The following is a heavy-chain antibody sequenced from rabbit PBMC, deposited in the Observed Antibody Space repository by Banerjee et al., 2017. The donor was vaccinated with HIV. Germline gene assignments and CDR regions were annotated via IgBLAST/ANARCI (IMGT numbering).Heavy chain of an antibody. CDR2: IGIGSGTT. CDR1: GFSFSNKYV. J-gene: IGHJ4*01. V-gene: IGHV1S45*01. D-gene: IGHD1-1*01. Sequence: QEQLEESGGGLVKPEGSLTLTCKASGFSFSNKYVMCWVRQAPGKGLEWIGCIGIGSGTTYYASWAKGRFTITKTSSTTVTLQMTSLTAADTATYFCARDFDSSGGYVFDLWGPGTLVTVS. CDR3: ARDFDSSGGYVFDL.